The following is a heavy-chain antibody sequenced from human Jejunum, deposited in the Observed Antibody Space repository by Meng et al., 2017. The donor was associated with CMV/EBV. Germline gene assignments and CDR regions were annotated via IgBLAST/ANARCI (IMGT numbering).Heavy chain of an antibody. Sequence: EGQLVGFWVVLIQPGGSLRLSCPAFGFTVSRHYMSWVRQAPGKGLEWVSVIYSGGSTYYADSVKGRFTISRDNSKNTLYLQMNSLRVEDTAVYYCATLNYGSGSSSDYWGQGTLVTVSS. CDR3: ATLNYGSGSSSDY. D-gene: IGHD3-10*01. CDR2: IYSGGST. J-gene: IGHJ4*02. CDR1: GFTVSRHY. V-gene: IGHV3-53*01.